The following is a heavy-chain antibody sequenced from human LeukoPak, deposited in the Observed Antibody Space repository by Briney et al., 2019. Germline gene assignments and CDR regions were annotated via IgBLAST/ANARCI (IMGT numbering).Heavy chain of an antibody. D-gene: IGHD3-16*01. CDR2: LYYSGST. CDR3: AKHLTNAYYDMIWFDP. J-gene: IGHJ5*02. V-gene: IGHV4-59*01. Sequence: SETLSLTCTVSGGSISSNYWSWIRQPPGGGPEWIGYLYYSGSTNYNPSLKSRVTISVDTSKNQFSLTLRSVTAADTAVYYCAKHLTNAYYDMIWFDPWGQGTLVTVSS. CDR1: GGSISSNY.